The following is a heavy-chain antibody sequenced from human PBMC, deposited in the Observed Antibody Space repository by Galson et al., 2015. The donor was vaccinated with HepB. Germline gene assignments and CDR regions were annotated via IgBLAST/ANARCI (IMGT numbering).Heavy chain of an antibody. D-gene: IGHD1-26*01. CDR1: GFTFSSYA. CDR2: ISYDGSNK. Sequence: SLRLSCAASGFTFSSYAMHWVRQAPGKGLEWVAVISYDGSNKYYADSVKGRFTISRDNSKNTLYLQMNSLRAEDTAVYYCARGMGSPVDYWGQGTLVTVSS. V-gene: IGHV3-30*04. CDR3: ARGMGSPVDY. J-gene: IGHJ4*02.